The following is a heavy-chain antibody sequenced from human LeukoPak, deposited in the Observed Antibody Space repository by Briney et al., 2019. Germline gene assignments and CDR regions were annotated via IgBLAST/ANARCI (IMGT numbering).Heavy chain of an antibody. D-gene: IGHD2-2*01. CDR2: ISAYNGNT. J-gene: IGHJ6*02. Sequence: ASVKVSCKASGYTFTSYGISWVRQAPGQGLEWMGWISAYNGNTNYAQKLQGRVTMNTDTSTSTAYMELRSLRSDDTAVYYCAREDIVVVPAALGGYYYYGMDVWGQGTTVTVSS. V-gene: IGHV1-18*01. CDR3: AREDIVVVPAALGGYYYYGMDV. CDR1: GYTFTSYG.